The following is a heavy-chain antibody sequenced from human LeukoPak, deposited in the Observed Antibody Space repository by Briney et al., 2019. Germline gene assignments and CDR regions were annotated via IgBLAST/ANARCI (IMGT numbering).Heavy chain of an antibody. CDR3: ATDRGVVVVMYSY. D-gene: IGHD3-22*01. CDR1: GYTLTELS. V-gene: IGHV1-24*01. Sequence: VASVKVSCKVSGYTLTELSMHWVRQAPGKGLEWMGGFDPEDGETIYAQKFQGRVTMTEGTSTDTAYMELSSLRSEDTAVYYCATDRGVVVVMYSYWGQGTLVTVSS. CDR2: FDPEDGET. J-gene: IGHJ4*02.